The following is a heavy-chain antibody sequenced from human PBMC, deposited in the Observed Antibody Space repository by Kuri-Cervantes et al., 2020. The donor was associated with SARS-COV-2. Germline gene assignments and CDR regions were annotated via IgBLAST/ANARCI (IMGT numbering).Heavy chain of an antibody. CDR2: INHSGST. J-gene: IGHJ4*02. V-gene: IGHV4-34*01. D-gene: IGHD3-22*01. CDR1: GGSFSGYY. CDR3: ARAIPYYYDSSGYIYYFDY. Sequence: SQTLSLTCAVYGGSFSGYYWSWIRQPPGKGLEWIGEINHSGSTNYNPSLKSRVTISVDTSKNQFSLQLNSVTPEDTAVYYCARAIPYYYDSSGYIYYFDYWGQGTLVTVSS.